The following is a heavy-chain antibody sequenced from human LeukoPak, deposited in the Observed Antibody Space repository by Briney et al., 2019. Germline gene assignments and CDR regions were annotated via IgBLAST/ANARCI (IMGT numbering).Heavy chain of an antibody. CDR1: GFTFSSYG. CDR2: IRYDGSNK. J-gene: IGHJ4*02. CDR3: AKLKVFGSGSWDY. Sequence: GGSLRLSCAASGFTFSSYGMHWVRQAPGKGLEWVAFIRYDGSNKYYADSVKGRFTISRDNSKNTLYLQMNSLRVEDTATYYCAKLKVFGSGSWDYWGQGSLVTVSS. D-gene: IGHD3-10*01. V-gene: IGHV3-30*02.